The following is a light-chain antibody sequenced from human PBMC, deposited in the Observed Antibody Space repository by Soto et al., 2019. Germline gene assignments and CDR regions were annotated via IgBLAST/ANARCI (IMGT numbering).Light chain of an antibody. CDR1: QSVNSN. V-gene: IGKV3-15*01. J-gene: IGKJ1*01. Sequence: EIVMTQSPVTLSVSPGETATLSCRASQSVNSNLAWYQQKPGQAPRLIIYGASRRATGIPARFSCSGSGTEFTLTISSLQSEDFAVYYCQHYNNWPPWTFGQGTKVEIK. CDR3: QHYNNWPPWT. CDR2: GAS.